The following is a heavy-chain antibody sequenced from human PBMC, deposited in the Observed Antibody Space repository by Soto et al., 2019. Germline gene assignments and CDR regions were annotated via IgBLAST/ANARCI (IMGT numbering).Heavy chain of an antibody. Sequence: QVQLVQSGAEVKKPGSSVKVSCKASGGTFSSYAISWVRQAPGQGLEWMGGIIPIFGTANYAQKFQGRVTITADESTRTAYMELSSLRSDDTAVYYCARDRVMVRGVNNWFVLWGQGTLVTVSS. CDR1: GGTFSSYA. V-gene: IGHV1-69*12. CDR3: ARDRVMVRGVNNWFVL. D-gene: IGHD3-10*01. J-gene: IGHJ5*02. CDR2: IIPIFGTA.